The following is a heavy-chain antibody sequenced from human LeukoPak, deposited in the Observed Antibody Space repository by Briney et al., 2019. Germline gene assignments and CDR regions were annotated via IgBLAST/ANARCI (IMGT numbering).Heavy chain of an antibody. Sequence: SETLSLTCTVSGGSISSGGYYWSWIRQHPGKGLEWIGYIYYSGSNYYNPSLKSRVTISVDTSKNQFSLKLSSVTAADTAVYYCARTVNWNDGGYFDYWGQGTLVTVSS. CDR2: IYYSGSN. CDR3: ARTVNWNDGGYFDY. J-gene: IGHJ4*02. V-gene: IGHV4-31*03. CDR1: GGSISSGGYY. D-gene: IGHD1-1*01.